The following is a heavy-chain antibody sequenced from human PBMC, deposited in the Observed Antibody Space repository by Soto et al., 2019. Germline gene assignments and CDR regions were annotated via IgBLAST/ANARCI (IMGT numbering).Heavy chain of an antibody. J-gene: IGHJ1*01. CDR3: AHLNWNNCQAEYFQH. D-gene: IGHD1-1*01. CDR1: GFSLSTSGVG. Sequence: QITLKESGPTLVKPTQTLTLTCTFSGFSLSTSGVGVGWIRQPPGKALEWLGVIYWDDDKRYSPSLKSRLTITNDTSKHQVVLTLTNMDPLDTATFYCAHLNWNNCQAEYFQHWGQGTLFTVSS. CDR2: IYWDDDK. V-gene: IGHV2-5*02.